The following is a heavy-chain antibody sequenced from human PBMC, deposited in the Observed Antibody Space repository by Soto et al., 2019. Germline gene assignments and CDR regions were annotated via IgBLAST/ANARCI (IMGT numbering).Heavy chain of an antibody. CDR1: GGSISSGGYY. CDR3: AREGSFYDFLTGYSAVSFDS. D-gene: IGHD3-9*01. Sequence: SETLSLTCTVSGGSISSGGYYWSWIRQHPGKGLEWIGYIYNSGSTYYNPSLKSRVTISVDTSKNQFPLKLSSVTAADTAVYYCAREGSFYDFLTGYSAVSFDSWGQGVLVTVSS. V-gene: IGHV4-31*03. J-gene: IGHJ4*02. CDR2: IYNSGST.